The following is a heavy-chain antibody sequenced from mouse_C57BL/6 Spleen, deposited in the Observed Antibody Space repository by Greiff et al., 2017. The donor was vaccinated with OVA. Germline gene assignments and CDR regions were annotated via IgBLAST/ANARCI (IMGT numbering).Heavy chain of an antibody. CDR3: ARHDGYPY. CDR1: GYAFSSSW. Sequence: VQLQESGPELVKPGASVKISCKASGYAFSSSWMNWVKQRPGKGLEWIGRIYPGDGDTNYNGKFKGKATLTADKSSSTAYMQRSSLTSEDSAVYFCARHDGYPYWGQGTLVTVSA. V-gene: IGHV1-82*01. J-gene: IGHJ3*01. CDR2: IYPGDGDT. D-gene: IGHD2-3*01.